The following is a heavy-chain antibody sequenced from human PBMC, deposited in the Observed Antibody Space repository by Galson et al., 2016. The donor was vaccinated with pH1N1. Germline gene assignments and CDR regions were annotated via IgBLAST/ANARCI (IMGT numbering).Heavy chain of an antibody. CDR1: GFIFSSYA. D-gene: IGHD3-22*01. CDR3: VKHDSSGFSYTRRLAY. V-gene: IGHV3-23*01. Sequence: SLRLSCAASGFIFSSYAMTWVRQAPGKGPEWVSAISAASTRTYYPDSVKGRFIISRDNSKNTMYLQMSGLRAEDTATYYRVKHDSSGFSYTRRLAYWGQGTLVTVSS. J-gene: IGHJ4*02. CDR2: ISAASTRT.